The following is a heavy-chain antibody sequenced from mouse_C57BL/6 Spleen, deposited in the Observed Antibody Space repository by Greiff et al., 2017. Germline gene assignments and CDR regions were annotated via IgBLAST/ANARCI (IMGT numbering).Heavy chain of an antibody. Sequence: VQLQQSGPVLVKPGASVKMSCKASGYTFTDYYMNWVKQSHGKSLEWIGVINPYNGGTSYNQKFKGKATLTVDKSSSTAYMELNSLTSEDSAVYYCARGGLHGRDYFDYWGQGTTLTVSS. D-gene: IGHD2-4*01. J-gene: IGHJ2*01. CDR1: GYTFTDYY. CDR2: INPYNGGT. CDR3: ARGGLHGRDYFDY. V-gene: IGHV1-19*01.